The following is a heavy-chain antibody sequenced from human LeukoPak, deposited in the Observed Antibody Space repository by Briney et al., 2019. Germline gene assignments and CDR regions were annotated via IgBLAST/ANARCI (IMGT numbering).Heavy chain of an antibody. CDR2: ISSNGGSK. V-gene: IGHV3-64D*06. D-gene: IGHD3-3*02. J-gene: IGHJ4*02. CDR1: GFTFSSYA. Sequence: GGSVRLSCSASGFTFSSYAMHWVRQAPGKGLEYVSAISSNGGSKYYADSVKGRFTISRDNSKNTLYLQITSLRAHPTAVYYCVILSEHSSSPLYYWGQATLLTVSS. CDR3: VILSEHSSSPLYY.